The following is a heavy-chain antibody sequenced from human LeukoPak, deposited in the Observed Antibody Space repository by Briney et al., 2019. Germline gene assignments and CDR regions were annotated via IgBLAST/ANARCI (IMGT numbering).Heavy chain of an antibody. V-gene: IGHV4-34*01. CDR2: INHSGST. D-gene: IGHD5-24*01. CDR3: ARVKLERWLQPSKYFQH. Sequence: PGGSLRLSCAASGFTFSDYYMSWIRQPPGKGLEWIGEINHSGSTNYNPSLKSRVTISVDTSKNQFSLKLSSVTAADTAVYYCARVKLERWLQPSKYFQHWGQGTLVTVSS. CDR1: GFTFSDYY. J-gene: IGHJ1*01.